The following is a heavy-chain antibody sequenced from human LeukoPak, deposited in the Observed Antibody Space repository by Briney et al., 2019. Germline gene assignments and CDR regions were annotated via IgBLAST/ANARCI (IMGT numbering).Heavy chain of an antibody. V-gene: IGHV4-59*01. Sequence: PSETLSLTCTVSGVSISDSYWSWIRQLPGKGLEWIGYIYYSGSTNYNPSLKSRVTISVDTSRNQFSLKLSSVTAADTAVYYCARKTTGTMSPYFDYWGQGTLVTVSS. CDR3: ARKTTGTMSPYFDY. D-gene: IGHD1-1*01. CDR1: GVSISDSY. J-gene: IGHJ4*02. CDR2: IYYSGST.